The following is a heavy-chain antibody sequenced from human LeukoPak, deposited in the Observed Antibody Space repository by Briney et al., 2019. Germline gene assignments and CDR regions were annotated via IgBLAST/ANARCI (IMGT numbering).Heavy chain of an antibody. V-gene: IGHV3-30-3*01. CDR2: ISYDGSNK. D-gene: IGHD2-8*01. J-gene: IGHJ6*02. CDR1: GFTFITYA. CDR3: ARDVRELRGLNGIFSYGMDV. Sequence: GGSLRLSCAASGFTFITYAMHWVRQAPGKGLEWVAVISYDGSNKYYADSVKGRFTISRDNSKNTLYLQMNSLRAEDTAVYYCARDVRELRGLNGIFSYGMDVWGQGTTVTVSS.